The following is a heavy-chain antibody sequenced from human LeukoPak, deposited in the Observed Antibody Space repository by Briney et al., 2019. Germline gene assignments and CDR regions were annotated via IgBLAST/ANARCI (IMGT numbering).Heavy chain of an antibody. CDR3: AKLHSSSSGYFDY. Sequence: GGSLRLSCAASGFTFSSYAMSWVRQAPGKGLEWVSAISGGGGSTYYADSVKGRFTISRDNSKNTLYLQMNSLRAEDTAVYYCAKLHSSSSGYFDYWGQGTLVTVSS. V-gene: IGHV3-23*01. CDR1: GFTFSSYA. CDR2: ISGGGGST. D-gene: IGHD6-6*01. J-gene: IGHJ4*02.